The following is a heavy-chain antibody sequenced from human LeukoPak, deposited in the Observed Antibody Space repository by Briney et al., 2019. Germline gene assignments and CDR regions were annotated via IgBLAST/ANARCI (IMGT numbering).Heavy chain of an antibody. CDR3: ARMYSSGWEDYYYGMDV. J-gene: IGHJ6*02. Sequence: SETLSLTCTVSGGSISSGGYYWSWIRQHPGKGLEWIGYIYYSGSTNYNPSLKSRVTISVDTSKNQFSLKLSSVTAADTAVYYCARMYSSGWEDYYYGMDVWGQGTTVTVSS. CDR2: IYYSGST. V-gene: IGHV4-61*08. CDR1: GGSISSGGYY. D-gene: IGHD6-19*01.